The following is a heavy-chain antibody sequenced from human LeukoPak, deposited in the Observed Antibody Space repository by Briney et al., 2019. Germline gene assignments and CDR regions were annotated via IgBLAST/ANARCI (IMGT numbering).Heavy chain of an antibody. D-gene: IGHD2-2*02. CDR3: ARSVGYCSSTSCYIQYWYFDL. CDR2: IYYSGST. J-gene: IGHJ2*01. CDR1: GGSISSYY. V-gene: IGHV4-59*08. Sequence: PSETLSLTCTVSGGSISSYYWSWIRQPPGKGLEWIGYIYYSGSTNYNPSLKSRVTISVDTSKNQFSLKLSSVTAADTAVYYCARSVGYCSSTSCYIQYWYFDLWGRGTLVTVSS.